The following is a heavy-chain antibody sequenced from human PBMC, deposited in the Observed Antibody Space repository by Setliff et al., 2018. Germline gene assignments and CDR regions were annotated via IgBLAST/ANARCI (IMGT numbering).Heavy chain of an antibody. CDR3: AKEGDYYGSGSRAFDY. Sequence: PGGSLRLSCAASGFTFTSYAMSWVRQAPGKGLEWVSAISGGGTITYYADSVKGRFTISRDNSKNTLYLQMNSLRAEDTAVYYCAKEGDYYGSGSRAFDYWGQGTLVTVSS. CDR1: GFTFTSYA. CDR2: ISGGGTIT. J-gene: IGHJ4*02. V-gene: IGHV3-23*01. D-gene: IGHD3-10*01.